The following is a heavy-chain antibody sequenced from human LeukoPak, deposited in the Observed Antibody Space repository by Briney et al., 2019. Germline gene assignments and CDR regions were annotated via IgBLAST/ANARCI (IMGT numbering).Heavy chain of an antibody. V-gene: IGHV4-38-2*02. J-gene: IGHJ6*02. CDR3: ARDSPTIYDILTGSDYYGMDV. CDR2: IYHSGST. CDR1: GFTFKGHA. D-gene: IGHD3-9*01. Sequence: AGGSLRLSCEVSGFTFKGHAMTWIRQPPGKGLEWIGSIYHSGSTYYNPSLKSRVTISVDTSKNQFSLKLSSVTAADTAVYYCARDSPTIYDILTGSDYYGMDVWGQGTTVTVSS.